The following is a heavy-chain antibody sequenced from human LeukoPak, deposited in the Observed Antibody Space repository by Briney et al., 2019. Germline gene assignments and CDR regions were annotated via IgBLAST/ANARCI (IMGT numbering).Heavy chain of an antibody. J-gene: IGHJ5*02. Sequence: SETLSLTCAVYGGSFSGYYWSWIRQPPGKGLEWIGEINHSGSTNYNPSLKSRVTISVDTSKNQFSLKLSSVTAADTAVYYCARSLCSSTSCYFSPRNWFDPWGQGTLVTVSS. CDR3: ARSLCSSTSCYFSPRNWFDP. CDR1: GGSFSGYY. CDR2: INHSGST. V-gene: IGHV4-34*01. D-gene: IGHD2-2*01.